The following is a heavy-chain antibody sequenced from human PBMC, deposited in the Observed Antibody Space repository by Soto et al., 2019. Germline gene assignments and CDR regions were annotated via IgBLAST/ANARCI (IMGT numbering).Heavy chain of an antibody. D-gene: IGHD3-16*01. Sequence: DVQLVESGGGLIQPGGSLRLSCAASGVTVNTNYMSWVRQSPGKGLEWVSLIESGGSIYYADSVKGRFTISRDNFKNTLSLQMNSLRFEDMAVHYCASTTVWKNAFESWGQGTLVSVSS. J-gene: IGHJ3*02. CDR3: ASTTVWKNAFES. CDR2: IESGGSI. CDR1: GVTVNTNY. V-gene: IGHV3-53*01.